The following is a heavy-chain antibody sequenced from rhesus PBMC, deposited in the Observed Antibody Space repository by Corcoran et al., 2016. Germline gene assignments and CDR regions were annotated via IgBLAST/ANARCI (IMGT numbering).Heavy chain of an antibody. Sequence: QEQLVQSGAEVKKPGASVKVFCKASGYIFTSYVISWLRQAPGQGFEWMGGIHPGYGSTSYDQKFPGRVTITADMSTSTVYMELSSLRYEDMDVYYCAADPDYWGQGVLVTVYS. V-gene: IGHV1-70*01. CDR2: IHPGYGST. CDR3: AADPDY. CDR1: GYIFTSYV. J-gene: IGHJ4*01.